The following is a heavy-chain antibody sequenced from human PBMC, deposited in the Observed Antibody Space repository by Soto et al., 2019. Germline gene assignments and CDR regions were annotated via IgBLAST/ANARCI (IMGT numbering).Heavy chain of an antibody. Sequence: GEALKISCKGSGYSFTSYWIGWVRQMPGKGLEGMGIIYPGDSDTRYSPSFQGPVTISADKSISTAYLQWSSLKASDTAMYYCARPYYDSSGYYAFDIWGQGTMVTVSS. CDR1: GYSFTSYW. J-gene: IGHJ3*02. CDR2: IYPGDSDT. V-gene: IGHV5-51*01. CDR3: ARPYYDSSGYYAFDI. D-gene: IGHD3-22*01.